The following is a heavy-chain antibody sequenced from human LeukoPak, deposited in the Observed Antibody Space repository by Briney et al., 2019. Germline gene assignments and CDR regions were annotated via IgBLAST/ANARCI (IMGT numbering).Heavy chain of an antibody. V-gene: IGHV5-51*01. CDR3: AIGGDSSTSCYRCFNY. J-gene: IGHJ4*02. Sequence: GESLKISCEGSGYSFTNYWIGWVRQMPGKGLEWMGVIYPDDSDTRYSPSFQGQVTISADKSICTAYLQWSSLKASDTAMYYCAIGGDSSTSCYRCFNYWGQGTLVTVSS. CDR2: IYPDDSDT. CDR1: GYSFTNYW. D-gene: IGHD2-2*01.